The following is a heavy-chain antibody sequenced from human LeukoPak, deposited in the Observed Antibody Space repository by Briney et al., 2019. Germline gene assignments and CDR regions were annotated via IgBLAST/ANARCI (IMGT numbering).Heavy chain of an antibody. V-gene: IGHV1-18*01. CDR2: IRVDNGDT. D-gene: IGHD1-14*01. J-gene: IGHJ6*03. Sequence: GASVKVSCKASGCTFTRYGISWVQQAPGQGLEWMGWIRVDNGDTDNAQKFQGRATITTDTSSTTIYMELRSLRSDDTAVYYCAGVNLYYNYMDVWGKGTTVTVSS. CDR1: GCTFTRYG. CDR3: AGVNLYYNYMDV.